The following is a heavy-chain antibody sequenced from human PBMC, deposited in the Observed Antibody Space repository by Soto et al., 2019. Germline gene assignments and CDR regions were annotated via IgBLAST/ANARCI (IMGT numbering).Heavy chain of an antibody. V-gene: IGHV1-69*04. Sequence: SVKVSCKASGGTFSSYTISWVRQAPGQGLEWMGRIIPILGIANYAQKFQGRVTITADKSTSTAYMELSSLRSEDTAVYYCAREGIAAAGPGYFQHWGQGTLVTVS. CDR2: IIPILGIA. CDR3: AREGIAAAGPGYFQH. CDR1: GGTFSSYT. J-gene: IGHJ1*01. D-gene: IGHD6-13*01.